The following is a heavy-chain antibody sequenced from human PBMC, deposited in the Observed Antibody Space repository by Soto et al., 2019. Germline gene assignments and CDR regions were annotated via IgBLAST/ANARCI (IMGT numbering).Heavy chain of an antibody. CDR3: ARARLYCSSTSCYTSIYYYYGMDV. J-gene: IGHJ6*02. CDR1: GYTFTSYA. CDR2: INAGNGNT. D-gene: IGHD2-2*02. Sequence: ASAKVSCKASGYTFTSYAMHWVRQAPGQRLEWMGWINAGNGNTKYSQKFQGRVTITRDTSASTAYMELSSLRSEDTAVYYCARARLYCSSTSCYTSIYYYYGMDVWGQGTTVTVSS. V-gene: IGHV1-3*01.